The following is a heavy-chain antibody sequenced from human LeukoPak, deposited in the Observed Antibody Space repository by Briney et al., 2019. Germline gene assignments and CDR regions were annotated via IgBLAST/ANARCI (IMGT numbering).Heavy chain of an antibody. Sequence: PGGSLRLSCAASGFTFSNYWVHWVRHAPGEGLAWVSRINADGSGTNFADSVKGRFTISRDNAKNTLYLQMNSLRAEDTAVYYCVREEMVYAPGLDVWGKGTTVTVSS. J-gene: IGHJ6*04. CDR1: GFTFSNYW. D-gene: IGHD2-8*01. CDR3: VREEMVYAPGLDV. V-gene: IGHV3-74*01. CDR2: INADGSGT.